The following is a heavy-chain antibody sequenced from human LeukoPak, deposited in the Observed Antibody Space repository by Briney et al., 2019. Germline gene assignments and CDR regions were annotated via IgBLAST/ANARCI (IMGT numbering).Heavy chain of an antibody. CDR3: ARTPVVPAAGYYYYYYMDV. CDR1: GGTFSSYA. Sequence: SVKVSCKASGGTFSSYAISWVRQAPGQGLEGMGGIIPIFGTANYAQKFQGRVTITTDESTSTAYMELSSLRSEDTAVYYCARTPVVPAAGYYYYYYMDVWGKGTTVTVSS. D-gene: IGHD2-2*01. V-gene: IGHV1-69*05. CDR2: IIPIFGTA. J-gene: IGHJ6*03.